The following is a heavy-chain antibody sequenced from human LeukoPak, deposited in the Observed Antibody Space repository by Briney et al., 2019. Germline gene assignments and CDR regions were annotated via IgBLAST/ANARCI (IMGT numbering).Heavy chain of an antibody. CDR1: GFTFSSYG. V-gene: IGHV3-33*03. CDR2: IWYRGSNK. Sequence: PGGSLRLSCAASGFTFSSYGIHWVRQAPGKGLEWVAVIWYRGSNKYYADSEKGRFSVYRDNSNYSLYLQMNSLRIEDTAVYYCANFEGSSQAFHIWGQGTLVTVSS. CDR3: ANFEGSSQAFHI. D-gene: IGHD6-13*01. J-gene: IGHJ3*02.